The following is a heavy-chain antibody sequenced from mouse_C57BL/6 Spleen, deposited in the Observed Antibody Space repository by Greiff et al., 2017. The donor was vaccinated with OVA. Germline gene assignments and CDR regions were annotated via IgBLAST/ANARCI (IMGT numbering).Heavy chain of an antibody. Sequence: EVQLQQSGPELVKPGASVKIPCKASGYTFTDYNMDWVKQSHGKSLEWIGDINPNNGGTNYNQKFKGKATLTVDKSSSTAYMELRSLTSEDTAFYYCASMAYYCNYPYFDYWGQGTTLTVSS. V-gene: IGHV1-18*01. D-gene: IGHD2-10*01. CDR1: GYTFTDYN. J-gene: IGHJ2*01. CDR3: ASMAYYCNYPYFDY. CDR2: INPNNGGT.